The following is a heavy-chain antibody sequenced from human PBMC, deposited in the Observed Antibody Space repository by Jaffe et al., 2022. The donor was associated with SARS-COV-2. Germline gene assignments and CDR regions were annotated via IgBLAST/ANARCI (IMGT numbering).Heavy chain of an antibody. CDR3: TTEVPGIAVAGTLSNWYFDL. D-gene: IGHD6-19*01. V-gene: IGHV3-15*01. CDR2: IKSKTDGGTT. CDR1: GFTFSNAW. Sequence: EVQLVESGGGLVKPGGSLRLSCAASGFTFSNAWMSWVRQAPGKGLEWVGRIKSKTDGGTTDYAAPVKGRFTISRDDSKNTLYLQMNSLKTEDTAVYYCTTEVPGIAVAGTLSNWYFDLWGRGTLVTVSS. J-gene: IGHJ2*01.